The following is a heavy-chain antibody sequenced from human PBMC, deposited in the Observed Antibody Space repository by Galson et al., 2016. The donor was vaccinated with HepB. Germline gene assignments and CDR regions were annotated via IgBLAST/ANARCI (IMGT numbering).Heavy chain of an antibody. V-gene: IGHV3-9*01. CDR3: AKDRGLGHHTRTDYYYYYGMDV. CDR1: GFTFNDYG. D-gene: IGHD2-2*01. J-gene: IGHJ6*02. Sequence: SLRLSCAASGFTFNDYGMHWVRQAPGKGLEWVSGISSDSASRGYADSVKGRFTISRDNAKNSLDLQMNSLRAEDTAFYYCAKDRGLGHHTRTDYYYYYGMDVWGQGTTVTVSS. CDR2: ISSDSASR.